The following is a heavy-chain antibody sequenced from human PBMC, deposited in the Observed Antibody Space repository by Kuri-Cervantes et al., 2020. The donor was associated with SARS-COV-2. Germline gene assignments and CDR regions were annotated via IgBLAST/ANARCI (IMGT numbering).Heavy chain of an antibody. J-gene: IGHJ4*02. V-gene: IGHV3-21*01. CDR2: ISSSSSYI. CDR1: GFTFSSYS. Sequence: GESLKISCAASGFTFSSYSMNWVRQAPGKGLEWVSSISSSSSYIYYADSVKGRFTISRDNAKNSLYLQMNSLRAEDTAVYYCTTDLGYYDSSGYRFDYWGQGTLVTVSS. D-gene: IGHD3-22*01. CDR3: TTDLGYYDSSGYRFDY.